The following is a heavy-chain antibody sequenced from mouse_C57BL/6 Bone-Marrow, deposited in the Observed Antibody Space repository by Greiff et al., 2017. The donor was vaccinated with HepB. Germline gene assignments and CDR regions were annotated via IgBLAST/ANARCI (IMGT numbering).Heavy chain of an antibody. J-gene: IGHJ4*01. CDR3: AREGTGSSYGYYYAMDY. CDR1: GYTFTDYY. V-gene: IGHV1-64*01. CDR2: IHPNSGST. Sequence: VQLQESGAELVRPGASVKLSCKASGYTFTDYYINWVKQRPGQGLEWIGMIHPNSGSTNYNEKFKSKATLTVDKSSSTAYMQLSSLTSEDSAVYYCAREGTGSSYGYYYAMDYWGQGTSVTVSS. D-gene: IGHD1-1*01.